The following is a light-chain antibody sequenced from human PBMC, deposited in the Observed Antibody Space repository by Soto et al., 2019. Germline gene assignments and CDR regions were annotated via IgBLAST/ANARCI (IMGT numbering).Light chain of an antibody. J-gene: IGKJ2*01. V-gene: IGKV3-20*01. Sequence: EIVLAQSPGTLSLSPGERATLSCGASQSVTSNYLAWYQQKPGQAPRLLIFGASIRVKGIPDRFIGSGSGTDFTLTISRLEPEDFAVYYCQQYGSLPPYTFGQGTKLELK. CDR3: QQYGSLPPYT. CDR1: QSVTSNY. CDR2: GAS.